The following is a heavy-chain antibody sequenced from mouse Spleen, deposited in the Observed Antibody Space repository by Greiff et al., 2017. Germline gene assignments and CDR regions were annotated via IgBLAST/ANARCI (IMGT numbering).Heavy chain of an antibody. CDR3: ARERDLYAMDY. V-gene: IGHV1-81*01. CDR2: IYPRSGNT. D-gene: IGHD3-3*01. CDR1: GYTFTSYG. J-gene: IGHJ4*01. Sequence: QVQLKESGAELARPGASVKLSCKASGYTFTSYGISWVKQRTGQGLEWIGEIYPRSGNTYYNEKFKGKATLTADKSSSTAYMELRSLTSEDSAVYFCARERDLYAMDYWGQGTSVTVSS.